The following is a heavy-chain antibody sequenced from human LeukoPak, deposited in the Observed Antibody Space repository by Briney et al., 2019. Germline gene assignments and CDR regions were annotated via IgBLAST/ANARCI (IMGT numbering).Heavy chain of an antibody. CDR2: FDPEDGET. V-gene: IGHV1-24*01. Sequence: GASVKVSCKVAGYTLTELSMHWVRQAPGKGLEWMGGFDPEDGETIYAQKFQGRVTMTEDTSTDTAYMEMSSLRSEDTAVYYCETTYYYDSSGYYYPALWYWGQGTPVTVSS. D-gene: IGHD3-22*01. J-gene: IGHJ4*02. CDR3: ETTYYYDSSGYYYPALWY. CDR1: GYTLTELS.